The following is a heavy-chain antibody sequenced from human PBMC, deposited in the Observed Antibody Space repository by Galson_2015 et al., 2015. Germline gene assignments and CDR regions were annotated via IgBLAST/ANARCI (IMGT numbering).Heavy chain of an antibody. Sequence: SVKVSCKASGGTFSSYAISWVRQAPGQGLEWMGGIIPIFGTANYAQKFQGRVTITADESTSTAYMELSSLRSEDTAVYYFARSDYYDSSGYYFDVGGQGTLDTVSS. D-gene: IGHD3-22*01. CDR2: IIPIFGTA. V-gene: IGHV1-69*13. CDR1: GGTFSSYA. J-gene: IGHJ4*02. CDR3: ARSDYYDSSGYYFDV.